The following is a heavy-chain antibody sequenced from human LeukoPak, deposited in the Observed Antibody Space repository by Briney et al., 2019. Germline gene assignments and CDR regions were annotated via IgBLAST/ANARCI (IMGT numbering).Heavy chain of an antibody. D-gene: IGHD3-22*01. J-gene: IGHJ4*02. CDR2: INPSGGST. V-gene: IGHV1-46*01. Sequence: ASVKVSCKASGYTFTSYYMHWVRQAPGQGLEWMGIINPSGGSTSYAQKFQGRVTMTRDTSTSTVYMELSSLRSEDTALYYCAKDNHDSSGYLGGGFDYWGQGTLVTVSS. CDR1: GYTFTSYY. CDR3: AKDNHDSSGYLGGGFDY.